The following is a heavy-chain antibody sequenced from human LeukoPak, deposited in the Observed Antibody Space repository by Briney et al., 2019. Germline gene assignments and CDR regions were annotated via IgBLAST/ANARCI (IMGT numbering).Heavy chain of an antibody. V-gene: IGHV3-15*01. CDR3: TTFSHYYDSLYYFDY. D-gene: IGHD3-22*01. CDR1: GFTFSNAW. CDR2: IKSKTDGGTT. Sequence: PGGSLRLSCAASGFTFSNAWMSWVRQAPGKGLEWVGRIKSKTDGGTTDYAAPVKGRFTISRDDSKNTLYLQMNSLKTEDTAVYYCTTFSHYYDSLYYFDYWGQGTLVTVSS. J-gene: IGHJ4*02.